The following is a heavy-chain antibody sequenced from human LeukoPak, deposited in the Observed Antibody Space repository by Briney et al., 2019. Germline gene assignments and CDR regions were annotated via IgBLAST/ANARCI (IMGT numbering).Heavy chain of an antibody. CDR1: GGTFSSYA. V-gene: IGHV1-69*13. D-gene: IGHD6-13*01. CDR2: IIPIFGTA. CDR3: AGTAEQLPFDY. Sequence: GASVKVSCKASGGTFSSYAISWVRQAPGQGLEWMGGIIPIFGTANYAQKFQGRVTITADESTSTAYMELSSLRSEDTAVYHCAGTAEQLPFDYWGQGTLVTVSS. J-gene: IGHJ4*02.